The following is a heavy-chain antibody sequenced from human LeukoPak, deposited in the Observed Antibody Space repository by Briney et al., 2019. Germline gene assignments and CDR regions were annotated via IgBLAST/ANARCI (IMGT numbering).Heavy chain of an antibody. J-gene: IGHJ4*02. D-gene: IGHD2-2*01. V-gene: IGHV3-66*01. Sequence: GGSLRLSCAVSGFSVSNNYMNWVRLTPGKRLERVAIIHSGGATYYADSVKGRFTISRDNSENTLYLEMNNLRAEDTAVYFCATDIVVLPTAPGGIDYWGQGTLVTVSS. CDR2: IHSGGAT. CDR3: ATDIVVLPTAPGGIDY. CDR1: GFSVSNNY.